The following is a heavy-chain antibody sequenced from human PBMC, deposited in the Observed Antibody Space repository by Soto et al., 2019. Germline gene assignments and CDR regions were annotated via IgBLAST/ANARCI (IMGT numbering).Heavy chain of an antibody. CDR3: ARGRDGYNQAYKYYFDY. CDR2: IIPMFGTT. V-gene: IGHV1-69*06. D-gene: IGHD5-12*01. J-gene: IGHJ4*02. CDR1: GGTFSSYT. Sequence: QVQLVQSGAEVKKPGSSVKVSCRASGGTFSSYTISWVRQAPGQGLEWMGGIIPMFGTTRYAQKFQGRVTITADKSTNTAYMELSSLRYEDTAVYYCARGRDGYNQAYKYYFDYWGQGTLVTVSS.